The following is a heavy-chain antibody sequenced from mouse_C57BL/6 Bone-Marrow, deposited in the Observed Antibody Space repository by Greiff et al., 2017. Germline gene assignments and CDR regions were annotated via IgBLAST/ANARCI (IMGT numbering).Heavy chain of an antibody. V-gene: IGHV1-18*01. CDR1: GYTFTDYN. J-gene: IGHJ3*01. CDR2: INPNNGST. D-gene: IGHD1-1*01. Sequence: EVQLQQPGPELVKPGASVKIPCKASGYTFTDYNMAWVKQSHGKSLEWIGDINPNNGSTNYNQKFKSKATLTVATSSSTAYMQLRSLTSEDTAVYYCVILRPPAWFAYWCQGTLVTVSA. CDR3: VILRPPAWFAY.